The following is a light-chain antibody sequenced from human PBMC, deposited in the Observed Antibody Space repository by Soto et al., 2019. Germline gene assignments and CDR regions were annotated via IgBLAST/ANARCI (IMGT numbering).Light chain of an antibody. CDR1: QAIGTW. V-gene: IGKV1-12*01. CDR3: QQASNFPLT. CDR2: AAS. Sequence: DIQMTQSPSSVSASVGDRVTITCRASQAIGTWLAWYQQKPGEAPKLLIYAASSLQSGVPSRFSGSGSGTDFALTISSLQPADFATYYCQQASNFPLTFGGGTKVEIK. J-gene: IGKJ4*01.